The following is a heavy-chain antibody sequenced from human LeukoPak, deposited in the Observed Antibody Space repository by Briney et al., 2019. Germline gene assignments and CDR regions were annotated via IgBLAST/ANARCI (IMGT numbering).Heavy chain of an antibody. CDR1: GSSISSGGYY. CDR2: IYDSGST. J-gene: IGHJ4*02. CDR3: AREGWDCSGGSCYSVPLFDY. V-gene: IGHV4-31*03. D-gene: IGHD2-15*01. Sequence: SETLSLTCTVSGSSISSGGYYWSWIRQHPGTGLEWIGYIYDSGSTYYNPSLKSRVTISVDTSKNQFSLKLSSVTAADTAVYYCAREGWDCSGGSCYSVPLFDYWGQGTLVTVSS.